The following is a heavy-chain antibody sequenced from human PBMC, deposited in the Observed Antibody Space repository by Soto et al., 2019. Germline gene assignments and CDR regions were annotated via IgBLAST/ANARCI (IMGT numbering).Heavy chain of an antibody. J-gene: IGHJ4*02. V-gene: IGHV3-64*01. CDR3: ARVDGSGSYYDDY. CDR2: ISSNGGST. D-gene: IGHD3-10*01. Sequence: PGGSLILSCAASGFTFSSYAMHWVRQAPGKGLEYVSAISSNGGSTYYANSVKGRFTISRDNSKNTLYLQMGSLRAEDMAVYYCARVDGSGSYYDDYWGQGTLVTVSS. CDR1: GFTFSSYA.